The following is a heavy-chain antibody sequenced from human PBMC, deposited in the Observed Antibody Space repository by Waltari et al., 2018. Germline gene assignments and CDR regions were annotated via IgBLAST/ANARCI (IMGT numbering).Heavy chain of an antibody. CDR3: ALDTGALWMDV. CDR2: INPSGGST. D-gene: IGHD2-21*01. V-gene: IGHV1-46*01. Sequence: QVQLVQSGAEVKKPGASVKISCKTSEYTFTRSYIPWVRQAPGQGLEWMGIINPSGGSTIYAQKFQGRVTMTRDTSTSTVYMELSSLRSDDTAVYYCALDTGALWMDVWGQGTTVTVSS. J-gene: IGHJ6*02. CDR1: EYTFTRSY.